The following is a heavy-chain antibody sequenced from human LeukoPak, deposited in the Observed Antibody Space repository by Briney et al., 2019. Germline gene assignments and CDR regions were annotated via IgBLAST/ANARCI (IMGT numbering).Heavy chain of an antibody. J-gene: IGHJ4*02. CDR1: GYTFGNYG. V-gene: IGHV1-18*01. CDR2: INAKDDDT. D-gene: IGHD4-17*01. CDR3: ARVMYGDRRGVDY. Sequence: ASVKVSCKASGYTFGNYGINWVRQAPGQGLEWMGWINAKDDDTNYAHEFRGGVTMTRDKATNTAYMELRSLTSDDTAIYYCARVMYGDRRGVDYWGQGTLVTVS.